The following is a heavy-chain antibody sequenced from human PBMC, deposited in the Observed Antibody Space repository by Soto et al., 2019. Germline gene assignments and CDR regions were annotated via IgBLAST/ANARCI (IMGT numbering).Heavy chain of an antibody. Sequence: SETLSLTCTVYGGSFSDYYWSWIRQPPGKGLECIGEISHSGSTNYNPSLKSRVTISVDTSKNQFSLKLSSVTAADTAVYYCARGLRASFGVRLSYCYYGMDVWGQGTTVTVS. CDR1: GGSFSDYY. V-gene: IGHV4-34*01. CDR2: ISHSGST. CDR3: ARGLRASFGVRLSYCYYGMDV. D-gene: IGHD3-10*01. J-gene: IGHJ6*02.